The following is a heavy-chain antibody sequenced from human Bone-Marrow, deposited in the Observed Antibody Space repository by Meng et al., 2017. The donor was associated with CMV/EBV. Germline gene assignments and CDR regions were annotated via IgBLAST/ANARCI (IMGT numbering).Heavy chain of an antibody. D-gene: IGHD2-2*02. CDR2: ISRSSSYI. CDR3: ARVDCSSTSCYNYYYYYGMDV. V-gene: IGHV3-21*01. J-gene: IGHJ6*02. Sequence: GESLKISCAASGFTFSSYSVNWVRQAPGKGLEWVSSISRSSSYIYHTDSVKGRFTISRDNAKNSLYLQMNSLRAEDTAVYYCARVDCSSTSCYNYYYYYGMDVWGQGTTVTVSS. CDR1: GFTFSSYS.